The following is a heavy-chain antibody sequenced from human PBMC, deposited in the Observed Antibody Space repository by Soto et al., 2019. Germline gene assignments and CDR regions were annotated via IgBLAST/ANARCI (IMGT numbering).Heavy chain of an antibody. D-gene: IGHD6-19*01. CDR2: IYYSGST. J-gene: IGHJ4*02. CDR1: GGSISSSSYY. V-gene: IGHV4-39*01. Sequence: SETLSLTCTVSGGSISSSSYYWGWIRQPPGKGLEWIGSIYYSGSTYYNPSLKSRVTISVDTSKNQFSLKLSSVTAADTAVYYCARLKVAGPMYYFDYWGQGTLVTVSS. CDR3: ARLKVAGPMYYFDY.